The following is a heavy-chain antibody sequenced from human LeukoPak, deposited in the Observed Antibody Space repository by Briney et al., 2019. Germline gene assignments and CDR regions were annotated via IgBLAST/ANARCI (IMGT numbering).Heavy chain of an antibody. CDR3: ARAPYSYDSSGYGAFDI. CDR1: GGSISSYY. CDR2: IYYSGST. J-gene: IGHJ3*02. D-gene: IGHD3-22*01. V-gene: IGHV4-59*01. Sequence: PSETLSLTCTVSGGSISSYYWSWIRQPPGKGLEWIGYIYYSGSTNYNPSLKSRVTISVDTSKNQFSLKLSSVTAADTAVYYCARAPYSYDSSGYGAFDIWGQGTMVTVSS.